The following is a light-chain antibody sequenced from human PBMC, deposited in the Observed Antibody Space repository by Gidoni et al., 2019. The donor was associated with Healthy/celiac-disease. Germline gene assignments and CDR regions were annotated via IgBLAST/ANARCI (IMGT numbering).Light chain of an antibody. J-gene: IGKJ1*01. CDR3: QQYYSTPQT. Sequence: DIQMTQSPSSLSASVGDRVTITCRTSQGISNSLAWYQQKQGKAPKLLLFAASRLESGVPSRCSGSGSGTDYTLTISSLQPDDFATYYCQQYYSTPQTFGQGTKVEIK. CDR2: AAS. V-gene: IGKV1-NL1*01. CDR1: QGISNS.